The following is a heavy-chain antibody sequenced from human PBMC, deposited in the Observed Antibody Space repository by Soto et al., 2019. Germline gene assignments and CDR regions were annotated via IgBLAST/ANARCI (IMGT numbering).Heavy chain of an antibody. Sequence: AGWSLRLACAASVFTFIDHYIEWVRQAPGKGLEWVGRTRNKLSIYTTEYAASVKGRFTFSRDDSKNSLYLQMNSLKTEDTAVYYCARELTTVLTGDAFDIWGQGTMVTVSS. D-gene: IGHD4-17*01. CDR2: TRNKLSIYTT. J-gene: IGHJ3*02. CDR3: ARELTTVLTGDAFDI. V-gene: IGHV3-72*01. CDR1: VFTFIDHY.